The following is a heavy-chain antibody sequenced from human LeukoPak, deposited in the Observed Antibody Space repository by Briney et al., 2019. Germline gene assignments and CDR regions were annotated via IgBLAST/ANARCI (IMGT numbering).Heavy chain of an antibody. Sequence: SVKVSCKASGGAFSSYAISWVRQAPGQGLEWMGGIIPIFGTANYAQKFQGRVTMTRDTSTSTVYMYLSSLRSEDTAVYYCARDSLYGVVDYWGQGTLVTVSS. CDR2: IIPIFGTA. CDR3: ARDSLYGVVDY. CDR1: GGAFSSYA. J-gene: IGHJ4*02. V-gene: IGHV1-69*05. D-gene: IGHD4-17*01.